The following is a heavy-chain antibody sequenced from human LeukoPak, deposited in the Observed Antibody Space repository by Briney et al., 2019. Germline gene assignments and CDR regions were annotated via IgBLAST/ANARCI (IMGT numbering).Heavy chain of an antibody. CDR1: GFTFSSYA. Sequence: GGSLRPSCAASGFTFSSYAMSWVRQAPGKGLEWVAVISYDGSNKYYADSVKGRFTISRDNSKNTLYLQMNSLRAEDTAVYYCARQQPADYWGQGTLVTVSS. CDR2: ISYDGSNK. D-gene: IGHD6-13*01. CDR3: ARQQPADY. J-gene: IGHJ4*02. V-gene: IGHV3-30-3*01.